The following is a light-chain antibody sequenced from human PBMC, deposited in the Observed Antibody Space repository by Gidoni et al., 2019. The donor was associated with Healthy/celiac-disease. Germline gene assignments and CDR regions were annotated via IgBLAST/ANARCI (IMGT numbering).Light chain of an antibody. Sequence: DIQMTQSPSTLSASVGDRVTITCRASQSISSWLAWYQQKPGKAPKLLIYKASSLESGVPSRFSGIGSGTEFTLTISSLQPDAFATYYCQQYNSYSYTFGQGTKLEIK. CDR1: QSISSW. CDR3: QQYNSYSYT. V-gene: IGKV1-5*03. J-gene: IGKJ2*01. CDR2: KAS.